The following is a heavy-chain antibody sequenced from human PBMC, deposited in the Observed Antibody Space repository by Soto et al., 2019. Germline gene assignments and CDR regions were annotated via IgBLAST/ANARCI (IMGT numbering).Heavy chain of an antibody. CDR1: GYTFTGYY. J-gene: IGHJ6*02. CDR2: INPNSGDT. D-gene: IGHD1-26*01. CDR3: AKGGAIVAAGTRVYLYNAMDV. V-gene: IGHV1-2*02. Sequence: QVQLVQSGTEVKRPGDSVKVSCKASGYTFTGYYVHWVRQAPGQGLEWMGWINPNSGDTYLAQRFQGRVTMNRDTHIGTAYMELRGLKSDDTAEYYCAKGGAIVAAGTRVYLYNAMDVWGQGTTVAVSS.